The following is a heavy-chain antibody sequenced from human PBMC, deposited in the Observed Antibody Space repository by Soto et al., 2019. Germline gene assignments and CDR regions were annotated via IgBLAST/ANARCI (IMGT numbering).Heavy chain of an antibody. Sequence: QVQLVQSGAEVKKPGSSVKVSCKASGGTFSSYAISWVRQAPGQGLEWMGGIIPIFGTANYAQKFQGRVTITADESTSTAYMELSSLRSEDTAVYYCARYVSFRYQLLRRGMDVWGQGTQVTVSS. J-gene: IGHJ6*02. V-gene: IGHV1-69*01. CDR3: ARYVSFRYQLLRRGMDV. CDR1: GGTFSSYA. CDR2: IIPIFGTA. D-gene: IGHD2-2*01.